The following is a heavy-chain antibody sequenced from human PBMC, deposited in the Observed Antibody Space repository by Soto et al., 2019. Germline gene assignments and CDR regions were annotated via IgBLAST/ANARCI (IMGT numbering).Heavy chain of an antibody. Sequence: PSETLSLTCTVSGGTIISGGYYWSWIRQPPGKGLEWIGYIYYSGSTYYNPSLKSRVTISVDTSKNQFSLRLSSVTAADTAVYYCARAGYCSSTSCYRRFDPWGQGTLVSVSS. CDR1: GGTIISGGYY. V-gene: IGHV4-30-4*01. CDR2: IYYSGST. D-gene: IGHD2-2*02. CDR3: ARAGYCSSTSCYRRFDP. J-gene: IGHJ5*02.